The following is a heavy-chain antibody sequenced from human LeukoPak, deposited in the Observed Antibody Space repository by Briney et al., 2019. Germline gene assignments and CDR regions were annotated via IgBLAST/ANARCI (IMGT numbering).Heavy chain of an antibody. D-gene: IGHD3-22*01. CDR2: ISSSSSYI. V-gene: IGHV3-21*01. CDR1: GFTFSSYS. J-gene: IGHJ3*02. Sequence: GGSLRLSCAASGFTFSSYSMNWVRQAPGKGLEWVSSISSSSSYIYYADSVKGRFTISRDNAKNSLYLQMNSLRAEDTAVYYCARGLDSSGYLDAFDIWGQGTMVTVSS. CDR3: ARGLDSSGYLDAFDI.